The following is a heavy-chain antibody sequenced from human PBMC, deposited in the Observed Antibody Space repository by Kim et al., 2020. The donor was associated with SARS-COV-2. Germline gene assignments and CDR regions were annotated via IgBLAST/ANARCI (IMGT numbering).Heavy chain of an antibody. D-gene: IGHD3-3*01. CDR1: GGSFSGYY. CDR2: INHSGST. V-gene: IGHV4-34*01. Sequence: SETLSLTCAVYGGSFSGYYWSWIRQPPGKGLEWIGEINHSGSTNYNPSLKSRVTISVDTSKNQFSLKLSSVTAADTAVYYCASLHYDFWSGYYEGDAFDIWGQGTMVTVSS. J-gene: IGHJ3*02. CDR3: ASLHYDFWSGYYEGDAFDI.